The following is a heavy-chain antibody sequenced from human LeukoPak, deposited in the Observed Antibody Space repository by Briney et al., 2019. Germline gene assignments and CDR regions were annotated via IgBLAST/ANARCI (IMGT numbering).Heavy chain of an antibody. CDR3: ARGSRGNFDY. CDR1: GFTFSSSA. Sequence: GGSLRLSCAASGFTFSSSAMSWVRQAPGKGLEWVSSISGSGGSPYYEDSVKGRCTISRDNAKNSLYLQMNSLRAEDTAVYYCARGSRGNFDYWGQGTLVTVSS. CDR2: ISGSGGSP. J-gene: IGHJ4*02. D-gene: IGHD4-23*01. V-gene: IGHV3-23*01.